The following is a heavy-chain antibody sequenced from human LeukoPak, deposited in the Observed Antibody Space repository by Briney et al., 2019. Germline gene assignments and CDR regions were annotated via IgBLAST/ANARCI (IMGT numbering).Heavy chain of an antibody. CDR2: ISNGKT. CDR3: VREAGYCAPVCLKSDWFDP. Sequence: GGSLTLSCAASGFPFSSHAMSWVRQPPGKGLEWVAAISNGKTYYADSVRGRFTISRDDSKNTVYLHMNSLRDEDTALYYCVREAGYCAPVCLKSDWFDPWGQGTLVTVSS. J-gene: IGHJ5*02. D-gene: IGHD2-15*01. CDR1: GFPFSSHA. V-gene: IGHV3-23*01.